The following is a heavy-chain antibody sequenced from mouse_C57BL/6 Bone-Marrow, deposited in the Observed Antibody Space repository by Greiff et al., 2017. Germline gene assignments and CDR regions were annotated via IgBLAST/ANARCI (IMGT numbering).Heavy chain of an antibody. CDR2: INYDGSST. Sequence: DVKLVESEGGLVQPGSSMKLSCTASGFTFSDYYMAWVRQVPEKGLEWVANINYDGSSTYYLDSLKSRFIISRDNAKNLLYLQMSSLKSEDTATYYCARDDGPFDYWGQGTTLTVSS. CDR1: GFTFSDYY. J-gene: IGHJ2*01. CDR3: ARDDGPFDY. V-gene: IGHV5-16*01. D-gene: IGHD2-3*01.